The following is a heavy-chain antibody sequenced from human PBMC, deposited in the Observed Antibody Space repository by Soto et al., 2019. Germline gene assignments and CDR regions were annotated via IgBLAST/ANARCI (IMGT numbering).Heavy chain of an antibody. Sequence: QVELQESGPGLAKPSQTLSLTCTVSGGSISSGDCYWSWIRQPPGKGLEWIGYIYYSGSTYYNPSLMSRVTISVDTSKNQFSLKLSSVTAADTAVYYCARCASSCSLGFWGQGTLVTVSS. CDR2: IYYSGST. CDR3: ARCASSCSLGF. CDR1: GGSISSGDCY. D-gene: IGHD2-15*01. V-gene: IGHV4-30-4*01. J-gene: IGHJ4*02.